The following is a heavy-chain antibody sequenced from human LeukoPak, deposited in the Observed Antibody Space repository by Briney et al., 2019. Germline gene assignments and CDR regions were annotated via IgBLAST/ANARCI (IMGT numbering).Heavy chain of an antibody. CDR2: IRYDGSNK. CDR3: AKEMWGAYYYDSSGAPDFDY. D-gene: IGHD3-22*01. V-gene: IGHV3-30*02. CDR1: GFTFSSYG. Sequence: GGSLRLSCAASGFTFSSYGMHWVRQAQGKGLEWVAFIRYDGSNKYYADSVKGRFTISRDNSKNTLYLQMNSLRAEDTAVYYCAKEMWGAYYYDSSGAPDFDYWGQGTLVTVSS. J-gene: IGHJ4*02.